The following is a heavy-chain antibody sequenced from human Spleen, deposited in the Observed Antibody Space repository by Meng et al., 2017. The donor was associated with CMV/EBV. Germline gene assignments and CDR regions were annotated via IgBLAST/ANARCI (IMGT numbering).Heavy chain of an antibody. CDR1: GFTFSSYW. CDR2: INSDGKSI. Sequence: GGSLRLSCAASGFTFSSYWMHWVRQAPGKGLVWVSRINSDGKSISYADSVKGRFTISRDNARNTLYLQMNSLTVEDTAVYYCPRVGAELDHYFDYWGQGTLVTVSS. D-gene: IGHD3-16*01. J-gene: IGHJ4*02. CDR3: PRVGAELDHYFDY. V-gene: IGHV3-74*01.